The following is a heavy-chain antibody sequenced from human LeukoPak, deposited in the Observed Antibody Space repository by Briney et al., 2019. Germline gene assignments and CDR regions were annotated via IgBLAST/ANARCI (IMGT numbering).Heavy chain of an antibody. CDR2: IYHSGST. D-gene: IGHD3-22*01. Sequence: PSETLSLTCAVSGYSISSGYYWGWIRQPPGKGLEWIGSIYHSGSTYYNPSLKSRVTISVDTYKNQFSLKLSSVTAADTAVYYCARAIDSSGHYDYWGQGTLVTVSS. J-gene: IGHJ4*02. V-gene: IGHV4-38-2*01. CDR1: GYSISSGYY. CDR3: ARAIDSSGHYDY.